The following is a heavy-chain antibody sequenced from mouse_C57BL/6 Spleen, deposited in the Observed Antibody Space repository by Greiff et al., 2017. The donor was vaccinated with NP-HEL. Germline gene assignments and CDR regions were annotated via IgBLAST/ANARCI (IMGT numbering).Heavy chain of an antibody. CDR1: GYSFTGYY. V-gene: IGHV1-42*01. CDR3: ARSGSRPLYYYAMDY. Sequence: VQLQQSGPELVKPGASVKISCKASGYSFTGYYTNWVKQSPEKSLEWIGEINPSTGGTTYNQKFKAKATLTVDKSSSTAYMQLKSLTSEDSAVYYCARSGSRPLYYYAMDYWGQGTSVTVSS. D-gene: IGHD3-2*02. CDR2: INPSTGGT. J-gene: IGHJ4*01.